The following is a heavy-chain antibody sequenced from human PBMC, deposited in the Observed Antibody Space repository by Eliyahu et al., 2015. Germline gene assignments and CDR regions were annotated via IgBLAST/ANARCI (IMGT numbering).Heavy chain of an antibody. CDR1: GASVTSYY. D-gene: IGHD3-10*01. CDR3: ARDLSRGPRGIPAYNWFDP. CDR2: IYYSGTT. J-gene: IGHJ5*02. V-gene: IGHV4-59*02. Sequence: QVQLQESAPGLVKPSEALSLTCTVSGASVTSYYWTWIRXSPGGGLEWIGYIYYSGTTNYKPSLQSRVTMSIDKSKNQVSLNLRSVSAADTAVYYCARDLSRGPRGIPAYNWFDPWGQGTLVTVSP.